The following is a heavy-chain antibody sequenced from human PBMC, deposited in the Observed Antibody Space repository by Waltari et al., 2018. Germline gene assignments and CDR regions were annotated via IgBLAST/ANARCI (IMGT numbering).Heavy chain of an antibody. D-gene: IGHD6-19*01. Sequence: EVQLVESGGGLVQPGGSLRLSCAASGFTFSSYSMNWVRQAPGKGLEWVSYISSSSSTIYYADSVKGRFTISRDNAKNSLYLQMNSLRAEDTAVYYCASHLKRFKDSSGWYRPFDYWGQGTLVTVSS. CDR2: ISSSSSTI. CDR1: GFTFSSYS. V-gene: IGHV3-48*04. J-gene: IGHJ4*02. CDR3: ASHLKRFKDSSGWYRPFDY.